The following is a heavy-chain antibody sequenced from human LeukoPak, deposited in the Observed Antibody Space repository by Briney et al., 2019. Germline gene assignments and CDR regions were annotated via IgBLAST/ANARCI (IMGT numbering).Heavy chain of an antibody. D-gene: IGHD5-18*01. CDR1: GGSFSGYY. J-gene: IGHJ4*02. Sequence: SETLSLTCAVYGGSFSGYYWSWIRQPPGKGLEWIGEINHSGSTNYNPSLKSRVTISVDTSKNQFSLKLSSVTAADTAVYYCASAGYSYGPFDYWGQGTLVTVSS. CDR2: INHSGST. V-gene: IGHV4-34*01. CDR3: ASAGYSYGPFDY.